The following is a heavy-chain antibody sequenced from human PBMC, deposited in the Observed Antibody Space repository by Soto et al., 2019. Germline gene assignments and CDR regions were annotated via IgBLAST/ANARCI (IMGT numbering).Heavy chain of an antibody. CDR2: ILNSGSA. CDR1: GGSLTGHH. CDR3: ARVPDY. V-gene: IGHV4-59*11. J-gene: IGHJ4*02. D-gene: IGHD2-2*01. Sequence: SETLSLTCTVSGGSLTGHHWSWIRQPPGMGLEWIGYILNSGSANYNPSLQSRVAISIDTSKNQFSLKLSSVTAADTAVYYCARVPDYWGQGILVTVSS.